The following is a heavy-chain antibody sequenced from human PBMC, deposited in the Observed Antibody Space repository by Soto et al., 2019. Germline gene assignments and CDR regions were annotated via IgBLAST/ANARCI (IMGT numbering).Heavy chain of an antibody. CDR1: GGSISSYY. V-gene: IGHV4-59*08. CDR3: ARHGYCSGGSCYSRYYYYGMDV. J-gene: IGHJ6*02. CDR2: IYYSGST. D-gene: IGHD2-15*01. Sequence: QVQLQESGPGLVKPSETLSLTCTVSGGSISSYYWSWIRQPPGKGLEWIGYIYYSGSTNYNPSLTSRVTISVDTSKNQFSLRLSSVTAADTAVYYCARHGYCSGGSCYSRYYYYGMDVWGQGTTVTVSS.